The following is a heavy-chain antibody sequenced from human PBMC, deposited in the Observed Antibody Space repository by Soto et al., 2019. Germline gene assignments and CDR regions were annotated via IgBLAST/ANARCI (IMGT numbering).Heavy chain of an antibody. Sequence: QVQLQESGPGLVKPSETLSLTCTVSGGPIGSYYWSWIRQSPGKGLEWIGCVYYSDDTNYNPSLKSRVTISLDRSKNQFSLRLTSMTAADTAVYYCARTEASSWSFFYYGMDVWGQGTTVAVSS. CDR2: VYYSDDT. CDR3: ARTEASSWSFFYYGMDV. J-gene: IGHJ6*02. V-gene: IGHV4-59*01. CDR1: GGPIGSYY. D-gene: IGHD6-13*01.